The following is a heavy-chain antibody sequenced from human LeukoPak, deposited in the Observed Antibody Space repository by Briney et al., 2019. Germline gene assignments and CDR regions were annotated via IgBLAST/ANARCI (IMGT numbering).Heavy chain of an antibody. Sequence: ASVKVSCKVSGYTLTELSMHWVRQAPGKGLEWMGGFDPEDGETIYAQKFQGRVTMTEDTSTDTAYMELSSLRSEDTAVYYCATDRPYYYDSSGLVGEYWGQGTLVTVSS. CDR2: FDPEDGET. CDR1: GYTLTELS. V-gene: IGHV1-24*01. D-gene: IGHD3-22*01. CDR3: ATDRPYYYDSSGLVGEY. J-gene: IGHJ4*02.